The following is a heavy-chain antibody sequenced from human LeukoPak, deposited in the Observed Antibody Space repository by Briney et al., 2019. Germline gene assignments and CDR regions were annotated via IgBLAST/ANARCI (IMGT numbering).Heavy chain of an antibody. D-gene: IGHD2-15*01. CDR2: TNSDGSTT. CDR1: GFTLINYW. V-gene: IGHV3-74*01. Sequence: GGSLRLSCAASGFTLINYWMHWVRQAPGKGLVWVSRTNSDGSTTNYADSVKGRFTISRDSAKNTLFLQVNSLRAEVTAVYYCERSLGGGGDYWGQGTLVTVSS. CDR3: ERSLGGGGDY. J-gene: IGHJ4*02.